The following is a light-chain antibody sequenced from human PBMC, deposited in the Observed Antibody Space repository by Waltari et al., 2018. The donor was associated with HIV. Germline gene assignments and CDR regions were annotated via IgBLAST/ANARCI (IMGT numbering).Light chain of an antibody. CDR1: DSTIGSNY. Sequence: QSVVTQPPSASGTPGQRVTISCSGSDSTIGSNYVYWYQDLPGTAPKLLIYKKNQRSSVVPDRFSGSKSDTSASLAISGLRSEDEADYYCASWDDNLNSWVFCGGTKLTVL. J-gene: IGLJ3*02. CDR2: KKN. CDR3: ASWDDNLNSWV. V-gene: IGLV1-47*01.